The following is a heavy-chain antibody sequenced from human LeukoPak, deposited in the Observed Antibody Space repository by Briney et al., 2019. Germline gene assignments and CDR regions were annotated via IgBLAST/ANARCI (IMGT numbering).Heavy chain of an antibody. J-gene: IGHJ4*02. Sequence: SETLSLTCTVSGGSISSYYWSWIRQPPGKGLEWIGSIYHSGSTYYNPSLKSRVTISVDTSKNQFSLKLSSVTAADTAVYYCARSSGQWRSFDYWGQGTLVTVSS. CDR3: ARSSGQWRSFDY. V-gene: IGHV4-59*08. CDR2: IYHSGST. D-gene: IGHD6-19*01. CDR1: GGSISSYY.